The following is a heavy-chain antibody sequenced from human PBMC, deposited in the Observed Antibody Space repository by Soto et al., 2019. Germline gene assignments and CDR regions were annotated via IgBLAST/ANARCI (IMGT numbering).Heavy chain of an antibody. D-gene: IGHD4-4*01. Sequence: GGSLRLSCAASGFTVSTNYMTWVRQAPGKGLEWVSVIYSGGSTYYAASVEGRFTISRDNSKNTVYLQMSSLSAEDTAVYYCARFMTTVTTIYSYYGMDVWGQGTTVTVSS. CDR1: GFTVSTNY. V-gene: IGHV3-53*01. CDR2: IYSGGST. J-gene: IGHJ6*02. CDR3: ARFMTTVTTIYSYYGMDV.